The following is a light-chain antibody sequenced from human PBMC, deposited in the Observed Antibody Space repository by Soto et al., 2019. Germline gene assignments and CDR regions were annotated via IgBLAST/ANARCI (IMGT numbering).Light chain of an antibody. CDR3: MQALQAPFT. J-gene: IGKJ4*01. CDR2: LGS. V-gene: IGKV2-28*01. CDR1: QSLLHSNGYNY. Sequence: DIVLTQSPLSLPVTPGEPASISCRSSQSLLHSNGYNYLDWYLQKPGQSPQLLIYLGSNRASGVPDRFSGSGSGTHFTLKIRRVEAEDVGIYYCMQALQAPFTFGGGTKVEIK.